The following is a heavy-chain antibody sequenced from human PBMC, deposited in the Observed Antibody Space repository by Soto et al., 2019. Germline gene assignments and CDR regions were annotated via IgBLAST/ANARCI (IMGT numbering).Heavy chain of an antibody. CDR3: ARDRYYYGSGRHFDY. J-gene: IGHJ4*02. CDR2: INNDGSST. V-gene: IGHV3-74*01. CDR1: GFTFSSYW. D-gene: IGHD3-10*01. Sequence: EVQLVESGGGLVQPGGSLRLSCAASGFTFSSYWMHWVRQAPGKGLVWVSRINNDGSSTSYADSVKGRFTISRDNAKNTLYLQMNSLRAEDTAVYYCARDRYYYGSGRHFDYWGQGTLVTVSS.